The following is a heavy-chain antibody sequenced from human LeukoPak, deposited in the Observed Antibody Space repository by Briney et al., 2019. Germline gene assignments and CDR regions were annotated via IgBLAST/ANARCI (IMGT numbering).Heavy chain of an antibody. Sequence: ASVKVSCKASVGTFSSYAISWVRQAPGQGLEWMGGIIPVFGTANYAQKFQGRVTITADESTSTAYMELSSLRSEDTAVYYCARDCSSTSCYGDYYYYYMDVWGKGTTVPVSS. CDR3: ARDCSSTSCYGDYYYYYMDV. J-gene: IGHJ6*03. CDR2: IIPVFGTA. V-gene: IGHV1-69*01. D-gene: IGHD2-2*01. CDR1: VGTFSSYA.